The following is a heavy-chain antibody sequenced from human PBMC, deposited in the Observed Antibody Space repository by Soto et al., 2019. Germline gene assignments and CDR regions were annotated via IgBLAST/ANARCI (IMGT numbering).Heavy chain of an antibody. CDR1: GFTFTTYW. Sequence: PGWSLRLSCAASGFTFTTYWMHWVRQVPGKGLVWVSRIDGGGTGTSYSDSVRGRCTISRDNAENTLYLQMDSLRAEDTAVYYCTPVFEYWGQGTPLTASS. CDR3: TPVFEY. CDR2: IDGGGTGT. V-gene: IGHV3-74*01. J-gene: IGHJ4*02.